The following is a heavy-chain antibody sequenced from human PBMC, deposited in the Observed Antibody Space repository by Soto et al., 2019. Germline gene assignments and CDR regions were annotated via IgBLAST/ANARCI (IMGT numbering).Heavy chain of an antibody. V-gene: IGHV3-30*18. J-gene: IGHJ4*02. CDR3: AKDGAPRYCSRSSCHPAGAY. CDR2: ISFDGSHK. Sequence: QVLLVESGGGVVQPGRSLRLSCAGSGFTFSNYGLHWVRQAPGKGLDWVSFISFDGSHKYYADSVKGRFTISRDNSNNILYLQMDSLTIEDTAVYYCAKDGAPRYCSRSSCHPAGAYWGQGTLVTVSS. D-gene: IGHD2-15*01. CDR1: GFTFSNYG.